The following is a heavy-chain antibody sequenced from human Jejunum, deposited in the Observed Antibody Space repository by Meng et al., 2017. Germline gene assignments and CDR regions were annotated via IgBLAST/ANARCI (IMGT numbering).Heavy chain of an antibody. CDR1: EFTFSSYW. CDR2: INQDASVK. CDR3: ARPSYNNWAIDY. V-gene: IGHV3-7*01. J-gene: IGHJ4*02. Sequence: GGPLRLSCEASEFTFSSYWIGWFRQAPGKGLEWVANINQDASVKYYVDSVKGRFTISRDNTKNSLYVQMNSLRAEDTALYYCARPSYNNWAIDYWGQGTLVTVSS. D-gene: IGHD1-1*01.